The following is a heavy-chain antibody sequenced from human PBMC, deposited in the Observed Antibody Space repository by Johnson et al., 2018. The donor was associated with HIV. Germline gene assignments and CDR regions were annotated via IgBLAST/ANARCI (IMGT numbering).Heavy chain of an antibody. CDR3: AIDSDQYSSGWYEQLDAFDI. CDR2: INWRGGST. D-gene: IGHD6-19*01. V-gene: IGHV3-20*04. Sequence: VQLVESGGGVVRPGGSLRLSCVASGFTFDDYGMSWVRQPPGQGLEWVYGINWRGGSTASAASMKGRFPIYRDKSKNTLYLQMNSLRGEDTAVYYCAIDSDQYSSGWYEQLDAFDIWGQGTMVTVSS. J-gene: IGHJ3*02. CDR1: GFTFDDYG.